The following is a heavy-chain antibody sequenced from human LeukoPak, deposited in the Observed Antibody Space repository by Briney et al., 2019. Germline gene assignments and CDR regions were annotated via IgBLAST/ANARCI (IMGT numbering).Heavy chain of an antibody. CDR2: ISAYNGNT. D-gene: IGHD3-16*02. J-gene: IGHJ4*02. CDR1: GYTFTSYG. CDR3: AREYDYVWGSYRSYYFDY. V-gene: IGHV1-18*01. Sequence: ASVKVSCKASGYTFTSYGISWVRQAPGQGLEWMGWISAYNGNTNYAQKLQGRVTITTDTSTSTAYMELRSLRSDDTAVYYCAREYDYVWGSYRSYYFDYWGQGTLVTVSS.